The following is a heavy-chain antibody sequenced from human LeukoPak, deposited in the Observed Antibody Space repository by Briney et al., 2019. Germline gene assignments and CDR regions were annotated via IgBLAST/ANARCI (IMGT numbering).Heavy chain of an antibody. CDR2: IYYSGST. V-gene: IGHV4-39*01. J-gene: IGHJ6*03. D-gene: IGHD3-3*01. CDR1: GGSISSSSYY. CDR3: ARVGYDFWSGLVPYYYYYMDV. Sequence: SETLSLTCTVSGGSISSSSYYWGWIRQPPGKGLEWIGSIYYSGSTYYNPSLKSRVTISVDTSKNQFSLKLSSVTAADTAVYYCARVGYDFWSGLVPYYYYYMDVWGKGTTVTVSS.